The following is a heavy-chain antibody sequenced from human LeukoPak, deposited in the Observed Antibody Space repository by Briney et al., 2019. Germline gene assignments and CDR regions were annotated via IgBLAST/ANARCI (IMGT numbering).Heavy chain of an antibody. V-gene: IGHV4-59*01. CDR3: ARGCSSTSCWVDY. D-gene: IGHD2-2*01. CDR2: IYYSGST. J-gene: IGHJ4*02. Sequence: SETLSLTCAVYGGSFSGYYWSWIRQPPGKGLEWIGYIYYSGSTNYNPSLKSRVTISVDTSKNQFSLKLSSVTAADTAVYYCARGCSSTSCWVDYWGQGTLVTVSS. CDR1: GGSFSGYY.